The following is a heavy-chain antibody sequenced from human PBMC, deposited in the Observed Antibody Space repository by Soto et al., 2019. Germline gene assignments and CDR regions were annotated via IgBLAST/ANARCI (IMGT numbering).Heavy chain of an antibody. D-gene: IGHD3-22*01. V-gene: IGHV4-59*01. J-gene: IGHJ6*02. CDR3: ARGGFDSSGPNCMGV. CDR1: GGSISSYY. Sequence: KASETLSLTCTVSGGSISSYYWSWIRQPPGKGLEWIGYIYYSGSTNYNPSLKSRVTISVDTSKNQFSLKLSSVTAADTAVYYCARGGFDSSGPNCMGVWGQGTTATDSS. CDR2: IYYSGST.